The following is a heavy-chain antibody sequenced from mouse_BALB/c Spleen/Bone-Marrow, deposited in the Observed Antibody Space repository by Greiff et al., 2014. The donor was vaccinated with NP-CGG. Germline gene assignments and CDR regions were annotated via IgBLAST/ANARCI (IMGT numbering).Heavy chain of an antibody. CDR2: IWAGGST. CDR1: GFSLTSYG. V-gene: IGHV2-9*02. Sequence: QVQLKESGPGLVAPSQSLSITCTVSGFSLTSYGVHWVRQPPGKGLEWLGVIWAGGSTNYNSALMSRLSISKDNSKSQVFLKMNILQADDAAMYCGANGYLGCFDDWGEGTTVTVSS. J-gene: IGHJ1*01. D-gene: IGHD2-2*01. CDR3: ANGYLGCFDD.